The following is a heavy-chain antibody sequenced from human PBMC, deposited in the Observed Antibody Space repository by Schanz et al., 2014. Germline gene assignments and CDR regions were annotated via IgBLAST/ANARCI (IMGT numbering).Heavy chain of an antibody. CDR3: AKSDAFDI. J-gene: IGHJ3*02. CDR1: GFTFSDSW. Sequence: EVQLVESGGGLVQPGGSLRLSCTASGFTFSDSWMSWVRQAPGKGLLWVSRINGDGSRTAYADSVKGRFTISRDNAKNTLYLQMNSLRAEDTAVYYCAKSDAFDIWGQGTLVAVSS. V-gene: IGHV3-74*02. CDR2: INGDGSRT.